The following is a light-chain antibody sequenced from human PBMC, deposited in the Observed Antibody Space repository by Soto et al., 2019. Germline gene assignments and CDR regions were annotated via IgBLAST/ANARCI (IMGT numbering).Light chain of an antibody. Sequence: EIVLTQSPGTLSLSPGERATLSCRASQSVSSNFLAWYQQKPGQAPRLVIYNASRRAAGIPDRISGSGSGTDFTLTISRVEPEDFAVYFCQQYGGSPLYTFGQGTKLEIK. CDR2: NAS. CDR1: QSVSSNF. CDR3: QQYGGSPLYT. V-gene: IGKV3-20*01. J-gene: IGKJ2*01.